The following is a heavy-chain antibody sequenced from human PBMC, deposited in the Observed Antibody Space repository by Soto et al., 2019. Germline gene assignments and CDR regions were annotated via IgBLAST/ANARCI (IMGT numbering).Heavy chain of an antibody. CDR2: IYYSGST. J-gene: IGHJ4*02. D-gene: IGHD1-1*01. V-gene: IGHV4-59*01. CDR1: GGSISSYY. CDR3: ARGSPYNWNDEVSYFDY. Sequence: SQTLSLTCTVSGGSISSYYWSWIRQPPGKGLEWIGYIYYSGSTNYNPSLKSRVTISVDTSKNQFSLKLSSVTAADTAVYYCARGSPYNWNDEVSYFDYWGQGTLVTVSS.